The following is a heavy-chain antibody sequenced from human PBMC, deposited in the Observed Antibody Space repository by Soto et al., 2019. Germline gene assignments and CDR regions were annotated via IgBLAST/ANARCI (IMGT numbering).Heavy chain of an antibody. CDR3: VRGPLYSSSSFYYYYYMDV. CDR2: MNPNSGNT. V-gene: IGHV1-8*01. CDR1: GYTFTSYD. Sequence: ASVKVSCKASGYTFTSYDINWVRQATGQGLEWMGWMNPNSGNTGYAQKFQGRVTMTRNTSISTAYMELSSLRSEDTAVYYCVRGPLYSSSSFYYYYYMDVWGKGTTVTVSS. D-gene: IGHD6-6*01. J-gene: IGHJ6*03.